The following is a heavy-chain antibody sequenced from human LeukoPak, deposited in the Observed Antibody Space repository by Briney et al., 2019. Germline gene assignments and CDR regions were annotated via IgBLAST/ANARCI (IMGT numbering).Heavy chain of an antibody. CDR1: GGSISSGAYY. CDR2: IYYSGST. CDR3: ARGRAYCGGDCYSGAFDI. J-gene: IGHJ3*02. V-gene: IGHV4-30-4*08. Sequence: SQTLSLTCTVSGGSISSGAYYWSWIRQHPGKGLEWIGYIYYSGSTYYNPSLKSRVTISVDTSKNQFSLKLSSVTAADTAVYYCARGRAYCGGDCYSGAFDIWGQGTMVTVSS. D-gene: IGHD2-21*02.